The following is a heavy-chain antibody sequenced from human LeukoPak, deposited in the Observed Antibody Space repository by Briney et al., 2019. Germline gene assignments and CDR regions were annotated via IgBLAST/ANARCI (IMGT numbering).Heavy chain of an antibody. D-gene: IGHD3-10*01. CDR1: GFTFSNYW. Sequence: GGSLRLSCAASGFTFSNYWMHWVRQAPGKGLVWVSRINSDGINTSYADSVKGRFTISRDNAKNSLYLQMNSLRAEDTALYYCARDTHYYGSGSPAFDIWGQGTMVTVSS. CDR2: INSDGINT. V-gene: IGHV3-74*01. J-gene: IGHJ3*02. CDR3: ARDTHYYGSGSPAFDI.